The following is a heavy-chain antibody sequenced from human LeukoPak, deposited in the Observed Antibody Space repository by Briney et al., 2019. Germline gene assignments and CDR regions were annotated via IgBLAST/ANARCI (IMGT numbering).Heavy chain of an antibody. Sequence: SETLSLTCAVYGGSFSGYYWSWIRQPPGKGLEWIGEINHSGSTNYNPSLKSRVTISVDTSKNQFSLKLSSVAAADTAVYYCARVSPLLRFFDFPRGPWGQGTLVTVSS. CDR1: GGSFSGYY. CDR3: ARVSPLLRFFDFPRGP. J-gene: IGHJ5*02. CDR2: INHSGST. V-gene: IGHV4-34*01. D-gene: IGHD3-9*01.